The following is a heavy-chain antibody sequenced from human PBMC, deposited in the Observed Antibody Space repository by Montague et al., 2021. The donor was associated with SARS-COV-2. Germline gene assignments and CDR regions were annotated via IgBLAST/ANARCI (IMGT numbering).Heavy chain of an antibody. V-gene: IGHV6-1*01. D-gene: IGHD5-18*01. CDR1: GDSVSSHSAA. Sequence: CAISGDSVSSHSAAWNWIRQSPSRGLEWLGRTYYRSKWNNDYAVSVKSRITINPDTPKNQFSLQLNSVTPEDTAVYYCARDTRIQLWFDRDYYYGMDVWGQGTTVTVSS. CDR3: ARDTRIQLWFDRDYYYGMDV. J-gene: IGHJ6*02. CDR2: TYYRSKWNN.